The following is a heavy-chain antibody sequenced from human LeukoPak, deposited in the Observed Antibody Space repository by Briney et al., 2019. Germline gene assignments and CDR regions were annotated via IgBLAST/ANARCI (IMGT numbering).Heavy chain of an antibody. CDR1: GGSISSSSYY. D-gene: IGHD6-6*01. J-gene: IGHJ2*01. Sequence: NPSETLSLTCTVSGGSISSSSYYWGWIRQPPGKGREWIGSIYYSGSTYYNPSLKSRVTISVDTSKNQFSLKLSSVTAADTAVYYCARHEYSSSSWWYFDLWGRGTLVTVSS. V-gene: IGHV4-39*01. CDR3: ARHEYSSSSWWYFDL. CDR2: IYYSGST.